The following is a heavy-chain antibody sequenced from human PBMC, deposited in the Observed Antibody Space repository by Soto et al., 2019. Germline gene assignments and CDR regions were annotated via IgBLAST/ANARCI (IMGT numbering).Heavy chain of an antibody. Sequence: PSETLSLTCAVYGGSFSGYYWSWIRQPPGKGLEWIGEINHSGSTNYNPSLKSRVTISVDTSKNQFSLKLSSVTAADTAVYYCARGLRWNYYDSSGYYYSHAGEDAFDIWGQGTMVT. V-gene: IGHV4-34*01. CDR1: GGSFSGYY. J-gene: IGHJ3*02. CDR3: ARGLRWNYYDSSGYYYSHAGEDAFDI. D-gene: IGHD3-22*01. CDR2: INHSGST.